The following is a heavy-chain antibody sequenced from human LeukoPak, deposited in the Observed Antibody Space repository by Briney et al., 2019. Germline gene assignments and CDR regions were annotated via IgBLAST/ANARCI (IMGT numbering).Heavy chain of an antibody. Sequence: NTSETLSLTCTVSGGSISSYYWSWIRQPPGKGLEWIGYIYYSGSTNYNPSLKSRVTISVDTSKNQFSLKLSSVTAADTAVYYCARASSGSYYGVGDYYYYMDVWGKGTTVTVSS. CDR1: GGSISSYY. J-gene: IGHJ6*03. CDR2: IYYSGST. D-gene: IGHD1-26*01. V-gene: IGHV4-59*01. CDR3: ARASSGSYYGVGDYYYYMDV.